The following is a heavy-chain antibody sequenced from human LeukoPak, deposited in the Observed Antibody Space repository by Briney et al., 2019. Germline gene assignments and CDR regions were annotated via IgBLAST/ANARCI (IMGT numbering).Heavy chain of an antibody. CDR3: AAAYYYDSSGYRFDY. J-gene: IGHJ4*02. V-gene: IGHV4-61*02. CDR2: IYTSGST. Sequence: SSQTLSLTCTVSGGSISSGSYYWSWIRQPAEKGLEWIGRIYTSGSTNYNPSLKSRVTMSVDTSKNQFSLKLSSVTAADTAVYYCAAAYYYDSSGYRFDYWGQGTLVTVSS. CDR1: GGSISSGSYY. D-gene: IGHD3-22*01.